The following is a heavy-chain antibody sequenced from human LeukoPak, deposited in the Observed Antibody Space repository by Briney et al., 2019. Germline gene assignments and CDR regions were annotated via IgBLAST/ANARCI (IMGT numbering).Heavy chain of an antibody. Sequence: RGSLRLSCAASGFTFSSYSMNWVRQASGKGLEWVSSISSSSSYIYYADSVKGRFTISRDNAKNSLYLQMNSLRAEDTAVYYCARDIWSGYYDFWSGYSSFDYWGQGTLVTVSS. D-gene: IGHD3-3*01. V-gene: IGHV3-21*01. CDR3: ARDIWSGYYDFWSGYSSFDY. CDR1: GFTFSSYS. J-gene: IGHJ4*02. CDR2: ISSSSSYI.